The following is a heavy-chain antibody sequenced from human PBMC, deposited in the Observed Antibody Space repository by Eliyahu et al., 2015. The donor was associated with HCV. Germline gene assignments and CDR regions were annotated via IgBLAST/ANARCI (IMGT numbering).Heavy chain of an antibody. CDR1: GDSISVDHF. J-gene: IGHJ4*02. CDR3: ARLGLGSSWFY. D-gene: IGHD6-13*01. Sequence: QLQLQESGPGLVKPSETLSLTCXVSGDSISVDHFXGWIRQPPGKGLEYIGSILYTGNTHYNPALRSRVIISVDTSKNQFSLNLSSVTAADTAVYYCARLGLGSSWFYWGQGTLVTVXS. V-gene: IGHV4-39*01. CDR2: ILYTGNT.